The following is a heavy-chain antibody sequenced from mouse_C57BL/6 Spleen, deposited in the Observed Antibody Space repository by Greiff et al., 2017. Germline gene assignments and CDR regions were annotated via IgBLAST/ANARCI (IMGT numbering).Heavy chain of an antibody. CDR2: IDPSDSYT. J-gene: IGHJ2*01. CDR1: GYTFTSYW. Sequence: QVQLQQPGAALVMPGASVKLSCKASGYTFTSYWMHWVKQRPGQGLEGIGEIDPSDSYTNYNQKFKGKSTWTVDKSSSTAYMKLSSLTSEDSAAYYCARRGVYLDYWGQGTTLTVSS. CDR3: ARRGVYLDY. V-gene: IGHV1-69*01.